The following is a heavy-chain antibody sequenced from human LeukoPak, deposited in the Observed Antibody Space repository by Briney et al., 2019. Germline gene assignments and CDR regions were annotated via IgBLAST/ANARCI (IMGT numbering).Heavy chain of an antibody. J-gene: IGHJ4*02. V-gene: IGHV4-39*01. Sequence: SETLSLTRTVSGGSISSSSYYWGWIRQPPGKGLEWIGSIYYSGSTYYNPSLKSRVTISIDTSKNQFSLKLSSVTAADTAVYYCARQGGVGATAFDDYWGQGTLVTVSS. CDR1: GGSISSSSYY. D-gene: IGHD1-26*01. CDR3: ARQGGVGATAFDDY. CDR2: IYYSGST.